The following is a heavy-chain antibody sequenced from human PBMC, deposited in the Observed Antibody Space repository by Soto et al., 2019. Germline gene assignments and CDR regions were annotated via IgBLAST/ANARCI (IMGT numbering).Heavy chain of an antibody. J-gene: IGHJ6*02. Sequence: PGESLKISCKGSGYSFTSYWISWVRQMPGKGLEWMGRIDPSDSYTNYSPSFQGHVTISADKSISTAYLQWSSLKASDTAMYYCARIYCSGGSCYYGMDVWGQGTTVTVS. CDR1: GYSFTSYW. CDR2: IDPSDSYT. CDR3: ARIYCSGGSCYYGMDV. D-gene: IGHD2-15*01. V-gene: IGHV5-10-1*01.